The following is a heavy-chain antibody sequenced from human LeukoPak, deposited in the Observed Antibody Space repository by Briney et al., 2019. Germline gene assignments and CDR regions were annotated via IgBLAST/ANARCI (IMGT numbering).Heavy chain of an antibody. CDR3: ARCIVGSTRRVEGSDY. CDR1: GDSISSGSYY. J-gene: IGHJ4*02. CDR2: IYTNGGT. Sequence: PSETLSLTCAVSGDSISSGSYYWSWIRQPAGKGLEWIGRIYTNGGTNYKPSLKSRVSISVDTSKNQFSLKLSSVTAADTAVYYCARCIVGSTRRVEGSDYWGQGTLVTVSS. V-gene: IGHV4-61*02. D-gene: IGHD1-26*01.